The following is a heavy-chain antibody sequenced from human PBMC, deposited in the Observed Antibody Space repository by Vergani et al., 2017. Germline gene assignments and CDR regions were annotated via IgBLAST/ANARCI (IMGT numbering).Heavy chain of an antibody. CDR3: ATAGAAYCRGASCYDFFDY. V-gene: IGHV3-30*02. CDR1: GFTFTNYG. J-gene: IGHJ4*02. CDR2: TRYDGIVE. D-gene: IGHD2-15*01. Sequence: QVQLVQSGAEVKKPGASVKVSCKASGFTFTNYGMHWVRQAPGKGLEWVAFTRYDGIVEYYGDSVRGRFTISRDNSKNTLYLQMNRLRPEDTAVYYCATAGAAYCRGASCYDFFDYWGQGTLVTVSS.